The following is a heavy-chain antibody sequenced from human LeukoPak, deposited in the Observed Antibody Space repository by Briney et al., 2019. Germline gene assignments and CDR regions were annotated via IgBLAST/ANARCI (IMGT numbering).Heavy chain of an antibody. V-gene: IGHV4-59*06. CDR1: GGSISSYY. CDR3: ARGERGYSGYDYNWFDP. D-gene: IGHD5-12*01. CDR2: IYYSGST. Sequence: SETLSLTCTVSGGSISSYYWSWIRQPAGKGLEWIGYIYYSGSTYYNPSLKSRVTISVDTSKNQFSLKLSSVTAADTAVYYCARGERGYSGYDYNWFDPWGQGTLVTVSS. J-gene: IGHJ5*02.